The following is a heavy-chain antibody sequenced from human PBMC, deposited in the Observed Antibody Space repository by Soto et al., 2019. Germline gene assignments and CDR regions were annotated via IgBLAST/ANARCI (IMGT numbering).Heavy chain of an antibody. V-gene: IGHV5-10-1*01. D-gene: IGHD5-18*01. Sequence: GESLKISCKGSGYSFAGYWITWVRQKPWKGLEWMGRIDPSDSQTYYSPSFRGHVTISVTKSITTVFLQWSSLRASDTAMYSCARPIYDSDTATHFQYYLECGGQGKPVTAS. CDR2: IDPSDSQT. J-gene: IGHJ4*02. CDR1: GYSFAGYW. CDR3: ARPIYDSDTATHFQYYLEC.